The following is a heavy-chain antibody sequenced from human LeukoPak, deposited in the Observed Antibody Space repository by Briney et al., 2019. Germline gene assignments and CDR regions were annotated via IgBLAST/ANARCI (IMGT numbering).Heavy chain of an antibody. Sequence: GGSLRLSCVASGFTFNNYWMSWVRQAPGKGLEWVANINPDGTEKIYVDSVKGRFTISRDNAKNSLYVQMNSLRAEDTALYYCARGALKWELPPIRARKSYYFDYWGQGTLVTVSS. J-gene: IGHJ4*02. CDR1: GFTFNNYW. CDR3: ARGALKWELPPIRARKSYYFDY. D-gene: IGHD1-26*01. CDR2: INPDGTEK. V-gene: IGHV3-7*01.